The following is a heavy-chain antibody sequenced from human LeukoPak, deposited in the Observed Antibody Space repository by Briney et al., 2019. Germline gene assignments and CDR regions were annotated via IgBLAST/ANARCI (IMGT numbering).Heavy chain of an antibody. J-gene: IGHJ4*02. D-gene: IGHD6-19*01. CDR3: ARDTIAVAAPTGCYFDY. Sequence: ASVTVSCKASGYTFTGYYMHWVRQAPGQGLEWMGWINPNSGGTNYAQKFQGWVTMTRDTSISTAYMELSRLRSDDTAVYYCARDTIAVAAPTGCYFDYWGQGTLVTVSS. CDR2: INPNSGGT. CDR1: GYTFTGYY. V-gene: IGHV1-2*04.